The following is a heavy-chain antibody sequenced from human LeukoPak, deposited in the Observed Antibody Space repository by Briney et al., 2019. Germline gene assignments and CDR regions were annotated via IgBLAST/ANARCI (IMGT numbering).Heavy chain of an antibody. CDR1: GFTFSSYT. Sequence: GGSLRLSCAASGFTFSSYTMSWVRQAPGKGLEWASTITTSAGNTYYADSVKGRFTVSRDNSKNTLFLQMNSLRAEDTAVYYCAKDGGLWVSAHWGDSWGRGTLVTVSS. D-gene: IGHD7-27*01. CDR2: ITTSAGNT. V-gene: IGHV3-23*01. J-gene: IGHJ4*02. CDR3: AKDGGLWVSAHWGDS.